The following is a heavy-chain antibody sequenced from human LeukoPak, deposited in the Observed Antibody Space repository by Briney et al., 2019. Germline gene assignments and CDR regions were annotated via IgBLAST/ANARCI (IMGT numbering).Heavy chain of an antibody. Sequence: ETLSLTCSVSGGSMTNYYWSWVRQPPGQGLEWIGHIYYRGDTKYNPSLKSRVTISLDTSKQQFSLRLTSVSAADTAAYYCARLSGPSGGPVSFFGLDVWGQGTTVAVSS. D-gene: IGHD6-19*01. CDR3: ARLSGPSGGPVSFFGLDV. CDR2: IYYRGDT. CDR1: GGSMTNYY. V-gene: IGHV4-59*08. J-gene: IGHJ6*02.